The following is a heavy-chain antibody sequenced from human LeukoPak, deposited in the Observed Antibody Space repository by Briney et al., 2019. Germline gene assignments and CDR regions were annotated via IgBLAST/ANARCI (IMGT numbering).Heavy chain of an antibody. J-gene: IGHJ4*02. CDR2: IYPGDSDT. CDR1: GYRSSNYW. Sequence: GESLKISCKVSGYRSSNYWIGWVRQMPGKGLEWMGIIYPGDSDTRYSPPFQGQVTISADKSISTAYLQWNSLKASDTAMYYCARGIIVTSGPFDYWGQGTLVTVSS. V-gene: IGHV5-51*01. D-gene: IGHD3-22*01. CDR3: ARGIIVTSGPFDY.